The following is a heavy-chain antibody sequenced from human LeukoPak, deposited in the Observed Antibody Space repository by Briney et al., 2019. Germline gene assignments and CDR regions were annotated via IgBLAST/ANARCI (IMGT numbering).Heavy chain of an antibody. Sequence: GGSLRLSCAASEFSVGSNYMTWVRQAPGKGLEWVSLIYSGGSTYYADSVKGRFTISRDNSRNTLFLQMNSLRAEDTAVYYCARRAGAYSHPYDYWGQGTLVTVSS. CDR3: ARRAGAYSHPYDY. J-gene: IGHJ4*02. CDR2: IYSGGST. V-gene: IGHV3-66*04. CDR1: EFSVGSNY. D-gene: IGHD4/OR15-4a*01.